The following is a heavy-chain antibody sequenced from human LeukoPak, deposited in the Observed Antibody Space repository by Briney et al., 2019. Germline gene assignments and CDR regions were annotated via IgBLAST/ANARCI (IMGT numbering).Heavy chain of an antibody. D-gene: IGHD3-16*01. CDR3: TTGIDYGGGY. CDR2: TVSEIDGGTT. V-gene: IGHV3-15*04. CDR1: GFTFNYAW. Sequence: SGGSLRLSCAASGFTFNYAWMSCVRQVPGKGLEWVGQTVSEIDGGTTDYAAPVKGRFTISRDDSKATLFLQMNSLKMEDTAIYYCTTGIDYGGGYWGQGTLVSVSS. J-gene: IGHJ4*02.